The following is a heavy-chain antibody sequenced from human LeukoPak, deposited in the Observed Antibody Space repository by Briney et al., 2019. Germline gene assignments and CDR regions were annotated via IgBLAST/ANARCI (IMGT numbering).Heavy chain of an antibody. J-gene: IGHJ4*02. CDR3: AREVGDYYFDY. D-gene: IGHD4-17*01. CDR1: GGSISSYY. CDR2: IYYSGST. V-gene: IGHV4-59*12. Sequence: SETLSLTCTVSGGSISSYYWSWIRQPPGKGLEWIGYIYYSGSTNYNPSLKSRVTISVDTSKNQFSLKLSSVTAADTAVYYCAREVGDYYFDYWGQGTLVTVSS.